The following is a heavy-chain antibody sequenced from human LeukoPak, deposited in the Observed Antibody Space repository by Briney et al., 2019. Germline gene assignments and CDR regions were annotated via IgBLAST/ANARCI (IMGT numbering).Heavy chain of an antibody. V-gene: IGHV4-39*01. CDR3: ARQKGYYDSSGYYYEEFDY. D-gene: IGHD3-22*01. J-gene: IGHJ4*02. CDR2: IYESGTT. CDR1: GGSISNSFYY. Sequence: SETLSLTCTVSGGSISNSFYYWGWIRQPPGKGLEWIGRIYESGTTYYNPSLKSRVTISVDTSKNQFSLKLSSVTAADTAVYYCARQKGYYDSSGYYYEEFDYWGQGTLVTVSS.